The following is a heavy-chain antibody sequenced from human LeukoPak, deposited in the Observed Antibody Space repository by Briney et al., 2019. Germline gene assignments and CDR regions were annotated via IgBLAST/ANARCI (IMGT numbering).Heavy chain of an antibody. D-gene: IGHD1-26*01. CDR1: GFTFSDYY. Sequence: PGGSLRLSCAASGFTFSDYYMSWIRQAPGKGLEWVSYISSSGSTIYYADSVKGRFTISRDNAKNSLFLQMNNLSPDDTAVYFCARDPYSGNYGNYYYYYMDVWGKGTTVTISS. CDR3: ARDPYSGNYGNYYYYYMDV. V-gene: IGHV3-11*04. J-gene: IGHJ6*03. CDR2: ISSSGSTI.